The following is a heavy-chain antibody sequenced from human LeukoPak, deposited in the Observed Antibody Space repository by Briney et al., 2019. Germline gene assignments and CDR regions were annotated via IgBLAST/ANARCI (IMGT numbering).Heavy chain of an antibody. D-gene: IGHD3-22*01. Sequence: PSETLSLTCTVSGGSISSSSYYWGWIRQPPGKGLEWIGSIYYSGSTYYNPSLKSRVTISVDTSKNQFSLKLSSVTAADTAVYYCARVTYYYDSSGYTRIPYLDYWGQGTLDTVSS. CDR1: GGSISSSSYY. CDR3: ARVTYYYDSSGYTRIPYLDY. CDR2: IYYSGST. J-gene: IGHJ4*02. V-gene: IGHV4-39*01.